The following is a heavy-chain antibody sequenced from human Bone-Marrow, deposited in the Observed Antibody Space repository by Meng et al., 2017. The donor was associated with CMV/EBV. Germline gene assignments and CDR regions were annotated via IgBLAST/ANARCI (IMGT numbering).Heavy chain of an antibody. CDR2: INPSGGST. CDR1: GYTFPTYG. CDR3: ARDRGRGTTVTE. V-gene: IGHV1-46*01. Sequence: ASVKVSCKTSGYTFPTYGVSWVRQAPGQGLEWMGIINPSGGSTSYAQKFQGRVTMTRDTSTSTVYMELSSLRSEDTAVYYCARDRGRGTTVTEWGQGTLVTVSS. D-gene: IGHD4-11*01. J-gene: IGHJ4*02.